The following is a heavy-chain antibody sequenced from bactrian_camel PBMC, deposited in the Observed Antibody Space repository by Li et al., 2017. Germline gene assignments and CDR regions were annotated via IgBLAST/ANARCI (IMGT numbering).Heavy chain of an antibody. Sequence: HVQLVESGGGSVQAGGSLRLSCAASGYTYKMWWMGWFRQAPGKEREGLAAIAADGTTAYAGGVRPRFTISKDNAKNTLFLQMTSLKPEDSAMYYCSADPLHMTNIHPASVIPLFDYRGQGTQVTVSS. CDR3: SADPLHMTNIHPASVIPLFDY. CDR1: GYTYKMWW. J-gene: IGHJ4*01. CDR2: IAADGTT. V-gene: IGHV3S53*01. D-gene: IGHD3*01.